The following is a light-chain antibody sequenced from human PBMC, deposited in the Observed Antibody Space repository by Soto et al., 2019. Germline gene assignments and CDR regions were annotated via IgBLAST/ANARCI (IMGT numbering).Light chain of an antibody. V-gene: IGLV2-14*01. J-gene: IGLJ2*01. CDR2: DVS. CDR3: SSYTSSSTYVV. Sequence: QSALTQPASVSGCPGQSITISCTGTSSDVGGYNYVSWYQQHPGKAPKLMIYDVSNRPSGVSNRFSGSKSGNTASLTISGLQAEDEADYHCSSYTSSSTYVVFGGGTKLTVL. CDR1: SSDVGGYNY.